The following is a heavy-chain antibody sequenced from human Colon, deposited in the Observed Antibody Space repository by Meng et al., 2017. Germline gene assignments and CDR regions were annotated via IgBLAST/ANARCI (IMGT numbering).Heavy chain of an antibody. D-gene: IGHD4-17*01. V-gene: IGHV1-18*01. CDR3: ARDNPGDYVWDY. CDR2: ISTYDDNT. J-gene: IGHJ4*02. CDR1: GYTFTTDG. Sequence: QGQLVQSGAEGKTPGAPVKVPCKASGYTFTTDGISWMRQAPGQGLEWMGWISTYDDNTNYVEKFRGRVTMNTDTSTNTAYMELRSLRSDDTAVYYCARDNPGDYVWDYWGQGTLVTVSS.